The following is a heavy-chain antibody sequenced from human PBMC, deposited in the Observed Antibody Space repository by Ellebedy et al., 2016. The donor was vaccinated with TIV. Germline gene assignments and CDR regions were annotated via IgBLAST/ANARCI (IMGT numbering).Heavy chain of an antibody. D-gene: IGHD3-10*01. CDR1: GFTFSSYA. V-gene: IGHV3-23*01. Sequence: GESLKISCAASGFTFSSYAMSWVRQAPGKGLEWVSAISSSGGSTYYADSVKGRFTISRDNSKNRLYLQVNSLKVEDTATYYCANVGGSGSYYNGYWGQGTLVTVSS. CDR3: ANVGGSGSYYNGY. CDR2: ISSSGGST. J-gene: IGHJ4*02.